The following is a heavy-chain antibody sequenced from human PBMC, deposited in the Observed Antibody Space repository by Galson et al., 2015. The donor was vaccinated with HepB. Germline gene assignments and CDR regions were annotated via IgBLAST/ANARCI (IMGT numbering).Heavy chain of an antibody. V-gene: IGHV3-23*01. CDR2: ISASGGNT. J-gene: IGHJ4*02. D-gene: IGHD3-10*01. Sequence: SLRLSCAASGFTFTNYAMNWVRQAPGKGLEWVSTISASGGNTYYADSVTGRFTISRDNSENTLYLQMNSLRAEDTAVYYCAKPAYGSLSYFFDYWGQGTLVTVSS. CDR3: AKPAYGSLSYFFDY. CDR1: GFTFTNYA.